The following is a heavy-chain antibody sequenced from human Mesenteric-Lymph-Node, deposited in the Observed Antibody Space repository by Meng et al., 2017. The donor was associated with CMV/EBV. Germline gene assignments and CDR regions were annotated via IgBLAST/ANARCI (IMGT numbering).Heavy chain of an antibody. CDR2: ISAYNGNT. V-gene: IGHV1-18*01. J-gene: IGHJ4*02. Sequence: ASVKVSCKASGYTFTSYGISWVRQAPGQGLEWMGWISAYNGNTNYAQKLQGRVTMTTDTSTSKAYMELRSLRSDDTAVYYCARARGYCSSTSCYYDYWGQGTLVTVSS. CDR3: ARARGYCSSTSCYYDY. D-gene: IGHD2-2*01. CDR1: GYTFTSYG.